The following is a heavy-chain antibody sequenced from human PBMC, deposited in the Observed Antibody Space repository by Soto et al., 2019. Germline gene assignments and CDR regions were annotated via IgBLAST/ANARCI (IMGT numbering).Heavy chain of an antibody. CDR1: GGSFSGYY. CDR3: ARVWSYFNFDY. V-gene: IGHV4-34*01. Sequence: PSETLSLTCAVYGGSFSGYYWSWIRQPPGKGLEWIGEINHSGSTNYNPSLKSRVTISVDTSKNQFSLKLSSVTAADTAVYYCARVWSYFNFDYWGQGTLVTSPQ. CDR2: INHSGST. D-gene: IGHD1-26*01. J-gene: IGHJ4*02.